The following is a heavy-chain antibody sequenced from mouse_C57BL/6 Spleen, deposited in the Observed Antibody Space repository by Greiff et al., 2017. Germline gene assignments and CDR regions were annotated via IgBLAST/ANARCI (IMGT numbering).Heavy chain of an antibody. CDR1: GYTFTSYW. V-gene: IGHV1-72*01. CDR2: IDPNSGGT. J-gene: IGHJ1*03. CDR3: ASIPYWYFDV. Sequence: VQLQQSGAELVKPGASVKLSCKASGYTFTSYWMHWVKQRPGRGLEWLGRIDPNSGGTKYNEKFKSKATLTVDKPSSTAYMQLSSLTSEASAVYYCASIPYWYFDVWGTGTTVTVSS.